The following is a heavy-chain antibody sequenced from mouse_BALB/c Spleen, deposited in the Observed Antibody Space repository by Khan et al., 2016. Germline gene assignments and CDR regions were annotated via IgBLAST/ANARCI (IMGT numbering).Heavy chain of an antibody. CDR1: GFSLTSDG. CDR2: RWAGGST. CDR3: ARPEDI. Sequence: VELVESGPGLVAPSQSLSITCTVSGFSLTSDGVHWVRQPPGKGLEWLGVRWAGGSTNYNSALMSRLSISKSDSKSQVFLKMNSLQTHDTAMYYCARPEDIWGEGTTLTVSS. J-gene: IGHJ2*01. D-gene: IGHD1-3*01. V-gene: IGHV2-9*02.